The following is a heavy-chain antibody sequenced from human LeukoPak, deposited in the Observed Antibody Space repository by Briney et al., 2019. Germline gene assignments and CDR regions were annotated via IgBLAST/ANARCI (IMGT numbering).Heavy chain of an antibody. Sequence: HPGGSLRLSCAASEFTFSSYSMNWVRQAPGKELEWVSYITNSGNSKSYADSVKGRFTISRDNTKNSLYLQMNGLRAEDTAVYYCARDQYDTWSRRGNFDSWGQGTLVIVSS. CDR1: EFTFSSYS. CDR2: ITNSGNSK. V-gene: IGHV3-48*01. D-gene: IGHD3-3*01. J-gene: IGHJ4*02. CDR3: ARDQYDTWSRRGNFDS.